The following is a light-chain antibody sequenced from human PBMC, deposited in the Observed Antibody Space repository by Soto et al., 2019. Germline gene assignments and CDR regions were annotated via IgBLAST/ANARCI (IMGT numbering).Light chain of an antibody. J-gene: IGKJ1*01. CDR2: CAS. CDR1: QSVSSSY. CDR3: QQYGSSLWT. Sequence: EIVLTQSPGTLSLSPGERATLSCRASQSVSSSYLAWYQQKPGQAPRLLIYCASRRATGIPDRFSGSGSGTDFTLTISRLEPEDFAVYYCQQYGSSLWTFGQGTKVEIK. V-gene: IGKV3-20*01.